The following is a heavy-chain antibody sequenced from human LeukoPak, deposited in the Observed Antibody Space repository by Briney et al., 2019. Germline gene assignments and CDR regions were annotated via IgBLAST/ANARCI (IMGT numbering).Heavy chain of an antibody. D-gene: IGHD6-19*01. CDR3: ASPYGSGWYRVGDAFDI. V-gene: IGHV3-74*01. CDR1: GFTFSSYW. CDR2: INSDGSST. J-gene: IGHJ3*02. Sequence: PGGSLRLSCAASGFTFSSYWMHWVRQAPGKGLVWVSRINSDGSSTSYADSVKGRFTISRDNAKNTLYLQMNSLRAEDTAVYYCASPYGSGWYRVGDAFDIWGQGTMVTVSS.